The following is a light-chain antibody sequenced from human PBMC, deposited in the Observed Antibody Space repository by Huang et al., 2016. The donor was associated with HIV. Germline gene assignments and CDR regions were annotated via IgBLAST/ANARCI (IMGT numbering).Light chain of an antibody. V-gene: IGKV1-39*01. Sequence: DIKMTQSPSSLSASVGDRVPITCRASQSISSYLNWYQQKPGKAPNLLIYAASTLQSGVPSRFSGSGSGTDFTLTISSLQPEDFATYYCQQTYSTPRTFGQGTKVEIK. CDR2: AAS. J-gene: IGKJ1*01. CDR1: QSISSY. CDR3: QQTYSTPRT.